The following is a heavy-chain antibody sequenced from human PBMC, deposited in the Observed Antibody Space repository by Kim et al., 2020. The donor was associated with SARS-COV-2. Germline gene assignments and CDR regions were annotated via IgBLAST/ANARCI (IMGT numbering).Heavy chain of an antibody. CDR1: RYTFTSYA. Sequence: ASVKVSCKASRYTFTSYAMNWVRQAPGQGLEWMGWINTNTGNPTYAQGFTGRFVFSLDTSVSTAYLQISSLKADDTAVYYCASGDFIAAVGTPNYYYGIDVWGQGTTVTVSS. D-gene: IGHD6-13*01. CDR2: INTNTGNP. V-gene: IGHV7-4-1*02. J-gene: IGHJ6*02. CDR3: ASGDFIAAVGTPNYYYGIDV.